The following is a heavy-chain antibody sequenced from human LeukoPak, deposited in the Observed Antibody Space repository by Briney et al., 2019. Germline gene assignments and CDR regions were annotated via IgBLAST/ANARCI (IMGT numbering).Heavy chain of an antibody. J-gene: IGHJ4*02. D-gene: IGHD4-23*01. V-gene: IGHV1-18*01. CDR1: GYTFTSYG. CDR2: INTYNGNT. CDR3: ARDQQHGNAPSDY. Sequence: ASVKVSCKASGYTFTSYGISWVRQAPGQGLEWMGWINTYNGNTNYAQTFQGRVTMTTDTSTSTAYMELRSLRSDDTAVYYCARDQQHGNAPSDYWGQGTLVTVSS.